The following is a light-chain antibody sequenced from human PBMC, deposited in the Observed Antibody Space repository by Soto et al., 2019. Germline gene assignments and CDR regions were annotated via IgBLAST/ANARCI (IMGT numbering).Light chain of an antibody. V-gene: IGKV3-20*01. Sequence: EIVLTQSPGTLSLSPGEKATLSCSASQSFSTSYLAWYQHKPGQAPRLLIYNTFTRATGIPDRFSGSGSGTDFTLTISRLEPEDFAMYYCQQYGGSPFTFGPGTKVDIK. J-gene: IGKJ3*01. CDR3: QQYGGSPFT. CDR1: QSFSTSY. CDR2: NTF.